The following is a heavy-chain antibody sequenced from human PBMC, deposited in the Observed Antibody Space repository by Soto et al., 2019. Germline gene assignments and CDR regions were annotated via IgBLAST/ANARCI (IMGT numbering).Heavy chain of an antibody. J-gene: IGHJ3*02. CDR3: ALVQAYDSSGPHAFEI. D-gene: IGHD3-22*01. Sequence: QVQLVQSGAEVKKPGASVKVSCKASGYTFTSYGISWVRQAPGQGLEWMGWISAYNGNTNYAQKLQGRVTMTTDTSTRTAEMELRSLRSDDTAVYYCALVQAYDSSGPHAFEIWGQGTMVTVSS. CDR2: ISAYNGNT. CDR1: GYTFTSYG. V-gene: IGHV1-18*01.